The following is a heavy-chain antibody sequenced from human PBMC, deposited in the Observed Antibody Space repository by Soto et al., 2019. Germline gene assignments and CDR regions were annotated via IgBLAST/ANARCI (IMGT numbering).Heavy chain of an antibody. D-gene: IGHD3-3*01. CDR1: GDSVSAGSSY. Sequence: ETLSLTCTVSGDSVSAGSSYWSWIRQPPGKGLEWIGFIYYTGTTRYNPSLKSRVTISVDTSKNQFSLKLSSVTAADTAVYYCARGVTIFGVVIIRRGNWFDPWGQGTLVTVSS. CDR2: IYYTGTT. CDR3: ARGVTIFGVVIIRRGNWFDP. V-gene: IGHV4-61*01. J-gene: IGHJ5*02.